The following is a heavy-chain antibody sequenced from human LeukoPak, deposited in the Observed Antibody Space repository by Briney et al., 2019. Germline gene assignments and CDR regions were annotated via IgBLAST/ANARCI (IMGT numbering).Heavy chain of an antibody. CDR1: GFTFSSYS. V-gene: IGHV3-21*01. CDR2: ISSSSSYI. J-gene: IGHJ6*02. D-gene: IGHD3-10*01. CDR3: AKVVRGVLLSNYYYYGMDV. Sequence: PEGSLRLSCAASGFTFSSYSMNWVRQAPGKGLEWVSSISSSSSYIYYADSVKGRFTISRDNAKNSLYLQMNSLRAEDTAVYYCAKVVRGVLLSNYYYYGMDVWGQGTTVTVSS.